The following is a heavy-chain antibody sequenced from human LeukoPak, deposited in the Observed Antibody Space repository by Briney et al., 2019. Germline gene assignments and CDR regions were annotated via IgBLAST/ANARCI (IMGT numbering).Heavy chain of an antibody. Sequence: GGSLRLSCAASGFTFSSYSMNWVRQAPGKGLEWVSSISSSSIYIHYVDSLKGRFTISRDNAKNSLYLQMNSLRAEDTAVYYCARVGPGTQGGYCYFDLWGRGTLVTVSS. D-gene: IGHD3-16*01. J-gene: IGHJ2*01. CDR2: ISSSSIYI. CDR1: GFTFSSYS. V-gene: IGHV3-21*01. CDR3: ARVGPGTQGGYCYFDL.